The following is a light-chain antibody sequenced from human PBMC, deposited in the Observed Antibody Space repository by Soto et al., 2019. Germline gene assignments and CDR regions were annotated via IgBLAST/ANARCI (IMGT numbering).Light chain of an antibody. V-gene: IGKV3D-15*01. CDR3: QQYNDWPPWT. Sequence: EIVMTQSPATLSVSPGERATLSCTASQSISSRLVWYQQKPGQAPRLVIYGASTRVTGIPARFSGSGSGTEFTLTISSVQSEDFAVYYCQQYNDWPPWTFGQGTKVEIK. J-gene: IGKJ1*01. CDR1: QSISSR. CDR2: GAS.